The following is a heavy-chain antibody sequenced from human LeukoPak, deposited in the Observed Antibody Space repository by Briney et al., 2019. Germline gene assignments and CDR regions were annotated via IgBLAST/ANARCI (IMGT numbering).Heavy chain of an antibody. CDR2: IYHSGST. V-gene: IGHV4-38-2*02. CDR3: ARTMVRGVHYYYYYMDV. CDR1: GYSISSGYY. Sequence: SETLSLTCTVSGYSISSGYYWGWIRQPPGKGLEWIGSIYHSGSTYYNPSLKSRVTISVDTSKNQFSLKLSSVTAADTAVYYCARTMVRGVHYYYYYMDVWGKGTTVTVSS. J-gene: IGHJ6*03. D-gene: IGHD3-10*01.